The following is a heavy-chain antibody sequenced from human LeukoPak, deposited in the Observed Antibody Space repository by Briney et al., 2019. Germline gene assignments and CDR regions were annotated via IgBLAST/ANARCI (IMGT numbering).Heavy chain of an antibody. D-gene: IGHD4-17*01. CDR2: IYTSGST. CDR1: GGSISSGSYY. V-gene: IGHV4-61*02. J-gene: IGHJ4*02. Sequence: SQTLSLTCTVSGGSISSGSYYWSWIRQPAGKGLEWIGRIYTSGSTNYNPSLKSRVTISVDTSKNQFSLKLSSVTAADTAVYYCARGDEDYGAYYFDYWGQGTLVTVSS. CDR3: ARGDEDYGAYYFDY.